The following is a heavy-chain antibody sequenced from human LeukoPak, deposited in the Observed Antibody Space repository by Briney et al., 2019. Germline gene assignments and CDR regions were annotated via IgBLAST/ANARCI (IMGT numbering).Heavy chain of an antibody. V-gene: IGHV3-53*01. D-gene: IGHD5-24*01. Sequence: GGSPRLSCAAPGFTVSTNYLSWVRQAPGKGLEWVSVLYNGGTPHYADSVKGRFTISSDNSKNTVYLQMNSLRAEDTAVYYCAERFRGGFNADAFDMWGRGTTVTVSS. CDR3: AERFRGGFNADAFDM. J-gene: IGHJ3*02. CDR1: GFTVSTNY. CDR2: LYNGGTP.